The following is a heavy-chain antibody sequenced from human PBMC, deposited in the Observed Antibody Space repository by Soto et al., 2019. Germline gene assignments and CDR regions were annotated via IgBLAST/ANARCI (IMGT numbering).Heavy chain of an antibody. CDR3: SAGRYCGADCNSKLAF. Sequence: GASVKVSCKVSVYTHRSLSMHWVRQAPGKGLEWMGGFDPEETETIYARKFQGRVTMTEDTSTDTAYLELRSLRSEDTAIYYCSAGRYCGADCNSKLAFWGLGTLVTVSS. J-gene: IGHJ4*02. CDR1: VYTHRSLS. D-gene: IGHD2-21*02. CDR2: FDPEETET. V-gene: IGHV1-24*01.